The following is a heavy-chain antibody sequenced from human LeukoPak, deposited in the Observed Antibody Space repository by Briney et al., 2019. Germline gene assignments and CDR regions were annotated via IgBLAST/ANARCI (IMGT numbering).Heavy chain of an antibody. D-gene: IGHD1-26*01. CDR1: GYSISSGFY. Sequence: SETLSLTCTVSGYSISSGFYWGWIRQPPGKGLEWIGSIYHTGGTYYNPSLASLKSRVTISGDTSKNQFSLTLSSVTAADTAVYYCARYREVGATVDYWGQGTLVTVSS. CDR3: ARYREVGATVDY. CDR2: IYHTGGT. J-gene: IGHJ4*02. V-gene: IGHV4-38-2*02.